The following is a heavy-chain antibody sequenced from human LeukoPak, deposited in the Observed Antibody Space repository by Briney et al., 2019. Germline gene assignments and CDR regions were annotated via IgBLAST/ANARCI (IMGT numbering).Heavy chain of an antibody. V-gene: IGHV3-30-3*01. CDR3: ARDDSGSYYFDY. CDR1: GFTFSSYA. Sequence: GGSLRLSCAASGFTFSSYAMHWDRQAPGKGLEWLAVISSDGSNKYYADSVKGRFTISRDNSKNTLYLQMNSLRAEDTAVYYCARDDSGSYYFDYWGQGTLVTVSS. CDR2: ISSDGSNK. J-gene: IGHJ4*02. D-gene: IGHD1-26*01.